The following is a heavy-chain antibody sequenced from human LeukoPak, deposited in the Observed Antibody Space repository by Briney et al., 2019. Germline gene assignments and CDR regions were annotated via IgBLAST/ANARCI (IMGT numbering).Heavy chain of an antibody. J-gene: IGHJ3*01. CDR1: GFTFSSYA. CDR3: ARSSYSSSSSV. Sequence: PGGSLRRSCAASGFTFSSYAMSWVRQAPGKGLEWVSAISGSGGSTYYADSVKGRFTISRDNAKNSLYLQINSLRAEDTAVYYGARSSYSSSSSVWGQGTMVTVSS. V-gene: IGHV3-23*01. D-gene: IGHD6-6*01. CDR2: ISGSGGST.